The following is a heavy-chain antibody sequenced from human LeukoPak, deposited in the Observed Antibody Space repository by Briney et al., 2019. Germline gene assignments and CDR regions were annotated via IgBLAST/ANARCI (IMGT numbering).Heavy chain of an antibody. Sequence: SETLSLTCPVSGGSISSSSYYRAWIRQPPGEGLKWIRSIYYSGRIYPIPSLKSRVTISVDTTRNQFSLKLSSVTAADTAVYYCARRRTNGDVDYWGQGTLVTVSS. CDR3: ARRRTNGDVDY. J-gene: IGHJ4*02. V-gene: IGHV4-39*01. D-gene: IGHD4-17*01. CDR2: IYYSGRI. CDR1: GGSISSSSYY.